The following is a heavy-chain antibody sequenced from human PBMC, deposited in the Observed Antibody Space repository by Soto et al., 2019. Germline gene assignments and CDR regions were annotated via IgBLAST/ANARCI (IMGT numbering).Heavy chain of an antibody. V-gene: IGHV3-23*01. CDR2: IIGSGGGT. CDR1: GFTFSSYA. Sequence: EVQLLESGGGLVQPGGSLRLSCAASGFTFSSYAMSWVRQAPGKGLEWVSIIIGSGGGTYYADSVRGRFTISRDNSKNTLYLQMNSLRVEDTAVYYCAKAQAPAGTCFDHWGQGTLVTVSS. J-gene: IGHJ4*02. CDR3: AKAQAPAGTCFDH. D-gene: IGHD6-13*01.